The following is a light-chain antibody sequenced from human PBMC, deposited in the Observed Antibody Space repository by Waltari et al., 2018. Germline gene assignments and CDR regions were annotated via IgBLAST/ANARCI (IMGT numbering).Light chain of an antibody. J-gene: IGKJ2*01. CDR3: MQGTLWPYT. Sequence: DVVMTQSPLSLPVTLGQPASISCRSSQSLVHGDGNTYLNWFQQRPGQSPRLLVYRVSDRYSGVPDRFSGGGSGNDFTLKISRVEAEDVGIYYCMQGTLWPYTFGQGTKLEIK. CDR1: QSLVHGDGNTY. CDR2: RVS. V-gene: IGKV2-30*02.